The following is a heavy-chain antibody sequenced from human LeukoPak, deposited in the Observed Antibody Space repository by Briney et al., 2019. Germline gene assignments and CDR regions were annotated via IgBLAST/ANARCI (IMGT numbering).Heavy chain of an antibody. V-gene: IGHV3-30*02. CDR1: GFTFSNHG. D-gene: IGHD4-23*01. J-gene: IGHJ5*02. CDR2: IRNDGSNK. CDR3: AKDVRRDWELPVSNWFDP. Sequence: GGSLRLSCAASGFTFSNHGMHWVRQAPGKGLEWVAFIRNDGSNKYYADSVKGRFTISRDNSKNTLYLQMNSLRAEDTALFYCAKDVRRDWELPVSNWFDPWGQGTLVTVSS.